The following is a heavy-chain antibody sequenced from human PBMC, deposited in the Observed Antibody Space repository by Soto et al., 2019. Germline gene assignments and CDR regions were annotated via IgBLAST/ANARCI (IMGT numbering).Heavy chain of an antibody. J-gene: IGHJ5*02. CDR1: GYTFTSYA. CDR3: AREYYDYIWGSYRINNWFDP. CDR2: INAGNGNT. V-gene: IGHV1-3*01. Sequence: ASVKVSCKASGYTFTSYAMHWVRQAPGQRLEWMGWINAGNGNTKYSQKFQGRVTITRDTSASTAYMELSSLRSEDTAVYYCAREYYDYIWGSYRINNWFDPWGQGTLVTVSS. D-gene: IGHD3-16*02.